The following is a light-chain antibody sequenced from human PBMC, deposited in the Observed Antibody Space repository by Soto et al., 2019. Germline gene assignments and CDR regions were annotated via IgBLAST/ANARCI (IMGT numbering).Light chain of an antibody. CDR3: QQVYVYPST. Sequence: IHLTQSPSSVSSSLGDRVTITCRASQGISSYLGWYQQKPGKAPNLLIYAASTLQSGVPSRFSGGGSGTDFTLTISSLQPEDFATYYCQQVYVYPSTFGGGTKVDIK. CDR2: AAS. CDR1: QGISSY. J-gene: IGKJ4*01. V-gene: IGKV1-9*01.